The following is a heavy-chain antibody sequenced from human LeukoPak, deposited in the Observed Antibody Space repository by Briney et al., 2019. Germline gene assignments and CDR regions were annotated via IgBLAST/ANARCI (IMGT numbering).Heavy chain of an antibody. Sequence: SETLSLTCTVSGGSISRYYWNWIRQPPGKGLEWIGYIYYSGSTNYNPSLKSRVTISVDTSKNQFSLKLTSVTAADTAVYYCARGGAAAHTYLWGQGTLVTVSS. CDR2: IYYSGST. V-gene: IGHV4-59*01. CDR1: GGSISRYY. CDR3: ARGGAAAHTYL. J-gene: IGHJ5*02. D-gene: IGHD6-13*01.